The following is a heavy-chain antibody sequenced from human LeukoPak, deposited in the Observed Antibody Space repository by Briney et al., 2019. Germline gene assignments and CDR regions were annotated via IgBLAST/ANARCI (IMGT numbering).Heavy chain of an antibody. J-gene: IGHJ4*02. V-gene: IGHV1-69*04. CDR3: ARDPYDSSGYNGY. Sequence: ASVKVSCKASGGTFSSYAISWVRQAPGRGLEWMGRIIPILGIANYAQKFQGRVTITADKSTSTAYMELSSLRSEDTAVYYCARDPYDSSGYNGYWGQGTLVTVSS. CDR1: GGTFSSYA. CDR2: IIPILGIA. D-gene: IGHD3-22*01.